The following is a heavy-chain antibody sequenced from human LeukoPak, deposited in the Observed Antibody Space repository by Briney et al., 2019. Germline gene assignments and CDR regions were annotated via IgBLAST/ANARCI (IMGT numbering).Heavy chain of an antibody. CDR1: GFTVGSSY. CDR2: IYSGGST. CDR3: ARLSGSYYEADY. Sequence: TGGSLRLSCAASGFTVGSSYMGWVRQAPGKGLEWVSVIYSGGSTYYADSMKGRFTLSRDNSKSTLYLQMNSLRAEDTAVYYCARLSGSYYEADYWGQGTLVTVSS. J-gene: IGHJ4*02. D-gene: IGHD1-26*01. V-gene: IGHV3-53*01.